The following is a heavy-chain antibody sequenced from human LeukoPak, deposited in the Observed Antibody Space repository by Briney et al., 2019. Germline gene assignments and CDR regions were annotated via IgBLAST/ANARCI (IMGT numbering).Heavy chain of an antibody. V-gene: IGHV3-30*02. Sequence: PGGSLRLSCAASGFTFSSYGMHWVRQAPGKGLEWVAFIRYDGSNKYYADSVKGRLTISRDNSKNTLYLQMNSLRAEDTAVYYCAKDPSFRPGYFDYWGQGTLVIVSS. CDR2: IRYDGSNK. J-gene: IGHJ4*02. CDR1: GFTFSSYG. CDR3: AKDPSFRPGYFDY.